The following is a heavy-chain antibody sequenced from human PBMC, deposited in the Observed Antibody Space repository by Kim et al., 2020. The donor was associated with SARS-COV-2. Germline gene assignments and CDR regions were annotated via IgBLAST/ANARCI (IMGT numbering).Heavy chain of an antibody. Sequence: GGSLRLSCAASGFTFSSYWMSWVRQAPGKGLEWVANINQGGSEKYYVDSVKGRFTISRDNAKNSLYLQMNSLRAEDTAVYYCARGISSWAYYYYYYGMDVWGEGTTVTLSS. CDR3: ARGISSWAYYYYYYGMDV. V-gene: IGHV3-7*03. CDR2: INQGGSEK. J-gene: IGHJ6*02. CDR1: GFTFSSYW. D-gene: IGHD6-13*01.